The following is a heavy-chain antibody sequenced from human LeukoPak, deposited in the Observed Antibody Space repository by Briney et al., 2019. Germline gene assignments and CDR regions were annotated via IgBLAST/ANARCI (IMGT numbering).Heavy chain of an antibody. D-gene: IGHD6-13*01. J-gene: IGHJ5*02. CDR1: GGSFSGYY. CDR3: ARRLAAAGGNWFDP. Sequence: PSETLSLTCAVYGGSFSGYYWSWIRQPPGKGLEWIGEINHSGCTNYNPSLKSRVTISVDTSKNQFSLKLSSVTAADTAVYYCARRLAAAGGNWFDPWGQGTLVTVSS. V-gene: IGHV4-34*01. CDR2: INHSGCT.